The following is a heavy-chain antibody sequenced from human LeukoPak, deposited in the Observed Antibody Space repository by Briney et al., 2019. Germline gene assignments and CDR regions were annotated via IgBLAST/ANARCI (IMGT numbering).Heavy chain of an antibody. V-gene: IGHV4-59*01. CDR3: ARVWSGSYYYMDV. Sequence: SETLSLTCTVSGGSISSYYWSWIRQPPGKGLEWIGYIYYSGSTNYNPSLKSRVTISVDTSKNQFSLKLSSVTAADTAVYYCARVWSGSYYYMDVWGKGTTVTVSS. CDR2: IYYSGST. CDR1: GGSISSYY. J-gene: IGHJ6*03. D-gene: IGHD3-3*01.